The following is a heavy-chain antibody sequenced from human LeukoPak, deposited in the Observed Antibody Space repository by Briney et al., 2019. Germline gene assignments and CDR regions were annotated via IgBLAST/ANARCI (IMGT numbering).Heavy chain of an antibody. V-gene: IGHV1-2*02. CDR3: ATQRGSYLWGTDFDY. Sequence: ASVKVSCKASGYTFTGYYMHWVRQAPGQGLEWMGWINPNSGDTKFAREFQGRVTMTRDTSISTAYMGLSRLRSDDTAVYYCATQRGSYLWGTDFDYWGQGTLVTVSS. CDR2: INPNSGDT. J-gene: IGHJ4*02. D-gene: IGHD3-16*01. CDR1: GYTFTGYY.